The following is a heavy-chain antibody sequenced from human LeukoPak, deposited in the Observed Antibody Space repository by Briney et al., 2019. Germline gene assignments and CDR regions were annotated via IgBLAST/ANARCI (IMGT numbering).Heavy chain of an antibody. CDR2: IFHSGST. D-gene: IGHD3-10*01. V-gene: IGHV4-39*01. CDR1: GGSISSGGYY. J-gene: IGHJ5*02. CDR3: ARRQRGVRGKNWFDH. Sequence: PSETLSLTCTVSGGSISSGGYYWAWIRQPPGKGLEWVGSIFHSGSTYYNPSLKSRSTISVDTSRNQFSLNLKSVTAADTGLYYCARRQRGVRGKNWFDHWGQGTLVTVSS.